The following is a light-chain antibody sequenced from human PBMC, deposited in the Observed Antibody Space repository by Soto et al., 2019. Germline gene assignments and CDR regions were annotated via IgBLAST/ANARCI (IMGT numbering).Light chain of an antibody. CDR2: DVS. CDR3: SSYTSSSTLVV. Sequence: QSALTQPASVSGSPGQSITISCTGTSSDVGGYNYVSWYQQHPGKAPNLMIYDVSNRPSGVSTRFSGSKSGNTASLTISGLQAEDEDDYYCSSYTSSSTLVVFGGGTKGTVL. J-gene: IGLJ2*01. V-gene: IGLV2-14*01. CDR1: SSDVGGYNY.